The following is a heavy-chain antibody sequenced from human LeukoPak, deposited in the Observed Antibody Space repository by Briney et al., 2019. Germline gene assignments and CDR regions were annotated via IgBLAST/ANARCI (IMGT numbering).Heavy chain of an antibody. CDR1: GFTFSSYA. J-gene: IGHJ4*02. V-gene: IGHV3-30*04. D-gene: IGHD2/OR15-2a*01. Sequence: GRSLRLSCAASGFTFSSYAMHWVRQAPGKGLEWVAGISYDGSNKYYADSVKGRFTISRDNSKNTLYLQMNSLRPEDTAVYYCARDAQDYFDSTTSFDYWGQGTLLIVSS. CDR2: ISYDGSNK. CDR3: ARDAQDYFDSTTSFDY.